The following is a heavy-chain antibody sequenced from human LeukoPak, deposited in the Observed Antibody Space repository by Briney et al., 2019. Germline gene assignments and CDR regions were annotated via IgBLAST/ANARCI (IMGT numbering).Heavy chain of an antibody. Sequence: GGSLRLSCAVSGFNARTNYMSWVRQAPGKGLEWVSVIFRDGSTFYGDSVKGRFSISRDNSKNMVYLQVNNLRAEDTAVYYCARDFFDFWGGSWVWGQGTLVTVSS. D-gene: IGHD3-3*01. V-gene: IGHV3-53*01. J-gene: IGHJ4*02. CDR1: GFNARTNY. CDR3: ARDFFDFWGGSWV. CDR2: IFRDGST.